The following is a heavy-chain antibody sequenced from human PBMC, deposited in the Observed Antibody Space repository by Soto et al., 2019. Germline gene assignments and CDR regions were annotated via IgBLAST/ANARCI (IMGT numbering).Heavy chain of an antibody. CDR1: GDLFNNHA. CDR3: AASSAIAAAGYFKF. Sequence: QVQLVQSGAEVQEPGSSVKVSCKASGDLFNNHAFNWVRQAPGQGLEWMGRISPLFSTTNYAQKFQGRVTIGADELTTVGYLEVNNLESDDSAIYYCAASSAIAAAGYFKFWGQGTLVTVSP. CDR2: ISPLFSTT. V-gene: IGHV1-69*01. D-gene: IGHD6-13*01. J-gene: IGHJ4*02.